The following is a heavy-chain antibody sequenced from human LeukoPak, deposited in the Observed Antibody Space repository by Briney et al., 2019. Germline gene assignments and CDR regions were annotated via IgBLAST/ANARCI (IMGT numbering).Heavy chain of an antibody. D-gene: IGHD3-10*01. CDR3: ARGAGELGYYYYYMDV. J-gene: IGHJ6*03. V-gene: IGHV3-30*02. CDR2: IRYDGSDK. CDR1: RFTFSSYG. Sequence: PGGSLRLSCAASRFTFSSYGMHWVRQGPGKGLEWVAFIRYDGSDKQYADSVKGRFTVSRDNSKNTLYLQMNSLRAEDTAVYYCARGAGELGYYYYYMDVWGKGTTVTVSS.